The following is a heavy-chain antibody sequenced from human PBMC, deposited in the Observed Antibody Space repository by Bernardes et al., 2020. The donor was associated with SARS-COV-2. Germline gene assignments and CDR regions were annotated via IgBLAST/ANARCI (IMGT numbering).Heavy chain of an antibody. V-gene: IGHV3-74*01. D-gene: IGHD3-22*01. CDR2: INTDGSST. CDR3: ARSNYYGTTGYYYGP. Sequence: GGSLRLSRAASGFTFTSYWMHWVRQATGKGLVWVSRINTDGSSTTYADSVKGRFTISRDNAKNTVYLQMNSLRAEDTAVYYCARSNYYGTTGYYYGPWGQGTLVTVSS. J-gene: IGHJ5*02. CDR1: GFTFTSYW.